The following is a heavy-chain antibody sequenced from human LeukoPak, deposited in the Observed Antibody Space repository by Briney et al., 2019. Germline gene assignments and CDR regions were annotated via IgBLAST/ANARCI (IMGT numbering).Heavy chain of an antibody. CDR1: GVSISGYY. J-gene: IGHJ3*01. Sequence: PSETLSLTCTVSGVSISGYYWTWIRQPAGKGLEWIGRMYISGSTNYNPSLKSRVTMSVDTSRNHFSLRLKSVTAADTAVYYCASDPTWPDAFDFWGQGTMVTVSS. CDR2: MYISGST. CDR3: ASDPTWPDAFDF. V-gene: IGHV4-4*07.